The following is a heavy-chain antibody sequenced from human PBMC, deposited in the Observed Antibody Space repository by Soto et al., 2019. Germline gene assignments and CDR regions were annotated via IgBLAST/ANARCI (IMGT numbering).Heavy chain of an antibody. V-gene: IGHV6-1*01. Sequence: SQTLSLTCAISGDSVSSNSAAWNWIRQSPSRGLEWLGRTYYRSKWYNDYAVSVKSRITINPDTSKNQFSLQLNSVTPEDTAVYYCARETTALQPSYYDMDAWGQGATVTVSS. CDR3: ARETTALQPSYYDMDA. CDR1: GDSVSSNSAA. CDR2: TYYRSKWYN. J-gene: IGHJ6*02. D-gene: IGHD4-17*01.